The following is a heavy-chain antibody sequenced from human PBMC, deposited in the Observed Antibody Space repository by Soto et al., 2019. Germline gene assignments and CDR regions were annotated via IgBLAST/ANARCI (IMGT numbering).Heavy chain of an antibody. CDR2: IRSKAYGGTT. CDR3: TRLQSFYYYDSSGQRLMDV. V-gene: IGHV3-49*03. CDR1: GFTFGDYA. Sequence: PGGSLRLSCTASGFTFGDYAMGWFRQAPGMGLEWVGFIRSKAYGGTTEYAASVKGRFTISRDDSNTIAYLQMNSLKTEDTAVYYCTRLQSFYYYDSSGQRLMDVWGQGTTVTVSS. D-gene: IGHD3-22*01. J-gene: IGHJ6*02.